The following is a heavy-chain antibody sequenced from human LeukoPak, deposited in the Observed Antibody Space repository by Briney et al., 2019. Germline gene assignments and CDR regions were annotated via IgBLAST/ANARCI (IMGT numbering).Heavy chain of an antibody. CDR2: IYYSGST. Sequence: SETLSLTCTVSGGSISSGDYYWSWIRQPPGKGLEWIGYIYYSGSTYYNPSLKSRVTVSVDTSKNQFSLKLSSVTAADTAVYYCARDSLEWYSFDYWGQGTLVTVSS. CDR3: ARDSLEWYSFDY. CDR1: GGSISSGDYY. V-gene: IGHV4-30-4*08. J-gene: IGHJ4*02. D-gene: IGHD3-3*01.